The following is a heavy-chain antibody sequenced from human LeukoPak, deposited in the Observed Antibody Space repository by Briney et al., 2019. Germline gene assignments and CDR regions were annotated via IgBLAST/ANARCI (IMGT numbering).Heavy chain of an antibody. D-gene: IGHD2-2*01. CDR3: ARVVRGSCSSTSCYYYYYMDV. Sequence: PGGSLRLSCAASGFTFSSYWMSWVRQAPGKGLEWVANIKQDGSEKYYVDSVKGRFTISRDNAKNSLYLQMNSLRAEDTAVYYCARVVRGSCSSTSCYYYYYMDVWGKGTTVTISS. CDR1: GFTFSSYW. V-gene: IGHV3-7*01. CDR2: IKQDGSEK. J-gene: IGHJ6*03.